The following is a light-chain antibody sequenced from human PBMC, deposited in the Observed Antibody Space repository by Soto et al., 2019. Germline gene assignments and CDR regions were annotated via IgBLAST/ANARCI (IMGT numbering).Light chain of an antibody. Sequence: DIQMTQSPSTLSASVGDRVTITCRASQSISSWLAWYQQKPGKAPKLLIYGASSLESGVPSRFRGSGSGTEFTLTISSLQPDDFATDYCQQYNTYSLFTFGGGTKVEIK. V-gene: IGKV1-5*01. CDR2: GAS. CDR1: QSISSW. CDR3: QQYNTYSLFT. J-gene: IGKJ4*01.